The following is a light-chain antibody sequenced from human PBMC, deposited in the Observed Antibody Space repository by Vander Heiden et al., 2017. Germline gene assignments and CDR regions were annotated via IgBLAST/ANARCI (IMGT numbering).Light chain of an antibody. CDR1: QSVSST. CDR2: GAS. V-gene: IGKV3-15*01. Sequence: EIVMTPSPATLSVSPGERATLSCRASQSVSSTLAWYQQKPGQAPRLLIYGASTRATGIPARFSGSGSGTEFTLTISSLQSEDFAVYYCQQYNNWPLTFGGGTKVEIK. CDR3: QQYNNWPLT. J-gene: IGKJ4*01.